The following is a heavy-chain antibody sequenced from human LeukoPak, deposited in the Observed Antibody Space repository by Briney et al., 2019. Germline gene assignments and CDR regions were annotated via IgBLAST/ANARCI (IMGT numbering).Heavy chain of an antibody. V-gene: IGHV3-30*04. Sequence: GGSLRLSCAASGFTFSSYAMHWVRQAPGKGLEWVAVISYDGSNKYYADSVKGRFTISRDNSKNTLYLQMNSLRAEDTAVYYCARTYPTYFDYWGQGTLVTVSS. CDR3: ARTYPTYFDY. CDR2: ISYDGSNK. J-gene: IGHJ4*02. CDR1: GFTFSSYA.